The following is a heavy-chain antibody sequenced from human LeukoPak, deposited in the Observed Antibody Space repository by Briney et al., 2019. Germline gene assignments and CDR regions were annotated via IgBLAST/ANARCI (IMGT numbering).Heavy chain of an antibody. D-gene: IGHD2-2*01. CDR3: AIQGSTSLFDY. Sequence: GGSLRLSCVVSGFSFGSEAMSWVRQAPGKGLEWVSAISSSGGTTYYADSVKGRFTISRDNSRNTLFLQMNSLRAEDTAVYYCAIQGSTSLFDYWGQGTLVTVSS. CDR2: ISSSGGTT. V-gene: IGHV3-23*01. J-gene: IGHJ4*02. CDR1: GFSFGSEA.